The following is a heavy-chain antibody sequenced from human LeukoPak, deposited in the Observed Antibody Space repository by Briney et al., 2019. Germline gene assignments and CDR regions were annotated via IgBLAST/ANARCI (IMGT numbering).Heavy chain of an antibody. CDR3: ARAGGTHYGIAFDI. V-gene: IGHV3-23*01. CDR1: GFTFSNYA. D-gene: IGHD1-26*01. CDR2: ISDSGGST. J-gene: IGHJ3*02. Sequence: GSLRLSCAASGFTFSNYAMSWVRQAPGKGLEWVSSISDSGGSTYYADSVKGRFTISRDNSKNTLYLQMNSLRAEDTAVYYCARAGGTHYGIAFDIWGQGTMVTVSS.